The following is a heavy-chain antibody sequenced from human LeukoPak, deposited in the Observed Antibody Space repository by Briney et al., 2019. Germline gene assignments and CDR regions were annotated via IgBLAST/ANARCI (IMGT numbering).Heavy chain of an antibody. CDR2: INSTTDGGTT. Sequence: GGSLRLSCAASGFTFSNAWIRWVRRAPRRGVEWVGRINSTTDGGTTDYAAPENGRFTISRDDSRNAQYLQMNTLKTEDTAVYYCTRRNAVVRGHISQFDSWVQGTLVTVSS. D-gene: IGHD3-10*01. J-gene: IGHJ4*02. CDR1: GFTFSNAW. CDR3: TRRNAVVRGHISQFDS. V-gene: IGHV3-15*05.